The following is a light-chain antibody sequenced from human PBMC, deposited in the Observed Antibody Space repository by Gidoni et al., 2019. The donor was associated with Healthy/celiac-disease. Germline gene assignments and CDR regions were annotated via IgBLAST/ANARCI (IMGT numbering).Light chain of an antibody. Sequence: DIQMTQSPSSLSASVGDRVTITCRASQSISSYLDWYQQKPGKAPKLLIYAASSFQSGVPSRFSGSGSGTDVTLIISSLQPEDFATYYCQQSYSTPRTFGQXTKVEIK. CDR1: QSISSY. J-gene: IGKJ1*01. V-gene: IGKV1-39*01. CDR3: QQSYSTPRT. CDR2: AAS.